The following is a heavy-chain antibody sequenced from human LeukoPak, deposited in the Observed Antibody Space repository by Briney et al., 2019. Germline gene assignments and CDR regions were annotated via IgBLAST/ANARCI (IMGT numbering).Heavy chain of an antibody. V-gene: IGHV3-21*06. J-gene: IGHJ4*02. CDR2: ISKTTTNI. Sequence: GSLRLSCAASGFTFRIYNMNWVRQAPGKGLEWVSFISKTTTNIYYGDSVRGRFTISRDNAKNSIHLQMSSLRAEDSAVYYCVRGDGDLFDYWGQGTLVSVSS. D-gene: IGHD4-17*01. CDR1: GFTFRIYN. CDR3: VRGDGDLFDY.